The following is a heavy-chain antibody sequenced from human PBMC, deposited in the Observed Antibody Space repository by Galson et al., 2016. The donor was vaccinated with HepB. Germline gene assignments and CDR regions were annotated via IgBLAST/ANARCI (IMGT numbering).Heavy chain of an antibody. CDR3: AREDYYGSGNYYYDY. CDR1: GFTFSRHG. V-gene: IGHV3-33*08. CDR2: IWYDGSEK. Sequence: SLRLSCAASGFTFSRHGMHWVRQAPGKGLEWVAVIWYDGSEKYYADSVKDRFTISRDNSKSTVYLQMNSLRAEDTAVYYCAREDYYGSGNYYYDYWGQGTLVTVSS. D-gene: IGHD3-10*01. J-gene: IGHJ4*02.